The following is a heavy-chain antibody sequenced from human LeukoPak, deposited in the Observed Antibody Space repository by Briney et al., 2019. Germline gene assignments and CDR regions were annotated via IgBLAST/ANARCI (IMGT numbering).Heavy chain of an antibody. V-gene: IGHV3-30*02. D-gene: IGHD3-10*01. CDR3: ARETYYGSGSYSDFALDY. Sequence: GGSLRLSCAASGFTFSSYGMHWVRQAPGKGLEWVAFIRYDGSNRYYAASVKGRFTISRDNSKNTLNLQMNSLRAEDTAVYYCARETYYGSGSYSDFALDYWGQGTLVTVSS. CDR1: GFTFSSYG. J-gene: IGHJ4*02. CDR2: IRYDGSNR.